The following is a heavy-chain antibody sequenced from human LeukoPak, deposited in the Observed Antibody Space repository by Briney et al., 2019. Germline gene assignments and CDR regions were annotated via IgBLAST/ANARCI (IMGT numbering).Heavy chain of an antibody. CDR1: GGSFSGYY. Sequence: SETLSLTCAVYGGSFSGYYWSWIRQPPGKGLEWIGYIYYSGSTNYNPSLKSRVTISVDTSKNQFSLKLSSVTAADTAVYYCARQRALYYFDYRGQGTLVTVSS. CDR2: IYYSGST. V-gene: IGHV4-59*08. J-gene: IGHJ4*02. CDR3: ARQRALYYFDY.